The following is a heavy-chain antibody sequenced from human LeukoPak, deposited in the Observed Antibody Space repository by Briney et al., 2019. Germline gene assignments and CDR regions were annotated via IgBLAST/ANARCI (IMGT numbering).Heavy chain of an antibody. V-gene: IGHV3-9*01. J-gene: IGHJ4*02. Sequence: GRSLRLSCAASGFTFDDYAMHWVRQAPGKGLEWVSGISWNSGSIGYADSVKGRFTISRDHAKNSLYLQMNSLRAEDTALYYCAKDRNYGGNDGFDYWGQGTLVTVSS. CDR2: ISWNSGSI. CDR1: GFTFDDYA. D-gene: IGHD4-23*01. CDR3: AKDRNYGGNDGFDY.